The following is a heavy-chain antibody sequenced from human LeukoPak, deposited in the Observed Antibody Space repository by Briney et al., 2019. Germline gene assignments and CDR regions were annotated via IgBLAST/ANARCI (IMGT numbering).Heavy chain of an antibody. Sequence: GGSLRLSCADSGFTFSSYAMSWVRQAPGKGLEWVSAISGSGGSTYYADSVKGRFTISRDNSKNTLYLQMNSLRAEDTAVYYCAKIGYYYDSSGLIFDYWGQGTLVTVSS. CDR3: AKIGYYYDSSGLIFDY. J-gene: IGHJ4*02. V-gene: IGHV3-23*01. CDR2: ISGSGGST. CDR1: GFTFSSYA. D-gene: IGHD3-22*01.